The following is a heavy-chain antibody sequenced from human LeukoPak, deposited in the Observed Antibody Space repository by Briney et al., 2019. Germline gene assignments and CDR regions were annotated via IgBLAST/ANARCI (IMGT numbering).Heavy chain of an antibody. V-gene: IGHV1-24*01. CDR2: EDGGP. CDR3: VSIDLDS. D-gene: IGHD3-16*02. J-gene: IGHJ4*02. CDR1: GYTLTELS. Sequence: ASVKASCKVSGYTLTELSIHWVRQAPGKGLEWMGGEDGGPIYAQKFQGRVTMTKDTSTDTAYMDVSSLRSEDTAVYYCVSIDLDSWGQGTLVTVSS.